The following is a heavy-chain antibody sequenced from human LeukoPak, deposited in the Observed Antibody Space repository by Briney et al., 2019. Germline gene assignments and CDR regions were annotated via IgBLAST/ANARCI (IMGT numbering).Heavy chain of an antibody. CDR2: INPSGGST. CDR3: ASGSYSSSWYGFYYYYMDV. D-gene: IGHD6-13*01. V-gene: IGHV1-46*01. CDR1: GYTFTSYY. J-gene: IGHJ6*03. Sequence: ASVKVSCKASGYTFTSYYMHWVRQAPGQGLEWMGIINPSGGSTSYAQKFQGRVTMTRDMSTSTVYMELSSLRSEDTAVYYCASGSYSSSWYGFYYYYMDVWGKGTTVTVSS.